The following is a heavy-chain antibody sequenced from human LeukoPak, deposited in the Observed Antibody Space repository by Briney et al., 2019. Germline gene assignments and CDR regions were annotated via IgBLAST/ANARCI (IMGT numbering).Heavy chain of an antibody. D-gene: IGHD3-22*01. CDR1: GYSISSGYY. J-gene: IGHJ3*02. CDR3: ARVSITMNSPDAFDI. CDR2: IYHSGST. V-gene: IGHV4-38-2*02. Sequence: SETLSLTCTVSGYSISSGYYWGWIRQPPGQGLEWIGSIYHSGSTYYNPSLKSRVTISVDTSKNQFSLKLSSVTAADTAVYYCARVSITMNSPDAFDIWGQGTMVTVSS.